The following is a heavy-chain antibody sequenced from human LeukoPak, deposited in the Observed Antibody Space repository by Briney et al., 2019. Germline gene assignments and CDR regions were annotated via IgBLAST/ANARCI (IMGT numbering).Heavy chain of an antibody. Sequence: GGSLRLSCAASGFTFSDYYMSWIRQAPGKGLEWVSYISSSGSTIYYAEAVKGRFTISRDNAKNSLYLQMNSLRAEDTAVYYCAREGVQPHFDYWGQGTLVTVSS. CDR3: AREGVQPHFDY. D-gene: IGHD6-13*01. CDR1: GFTFSDYY. V-gene: IGHV3-11*01. J-gene: IGHJ4*02. CDR2: ISSSGSTI.